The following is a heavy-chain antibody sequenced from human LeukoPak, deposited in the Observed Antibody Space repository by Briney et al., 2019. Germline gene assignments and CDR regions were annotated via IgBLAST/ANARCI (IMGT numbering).Heavy chain of an antibody. CDR2: ISGSGGST. CDR3: AKDHRLRYFDWLFDY. J-gene: IGHJ4*02. Sequence: GGSLRLSCAASVFTFSRYWMSWVRQAPGKGLEWVSAISGSGGSTYYEDSVKGRFTISRDNSKNTLYLQMNSLRAEDTAVYYCAKDHRLRYFDWLFDYWGQGTLVTVSS. V-gene: IGHV3-23*01. CDR1: VFTFSRYW. D-gene: IGHD3-9*01.